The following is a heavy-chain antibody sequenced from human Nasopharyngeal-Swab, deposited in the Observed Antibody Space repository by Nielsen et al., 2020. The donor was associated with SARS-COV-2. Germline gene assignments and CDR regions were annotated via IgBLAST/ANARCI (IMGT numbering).Heavy chain of an antibody. CDR3: ARGEGFWSGYLYYYYYYGMDV. V-gene: IGHV1-8*02. Sequence: ASVKVSCKASGYTFTSYAMNWVRQATGQGLEWMGWMNPNSGNTGYAQKFQGRVTMTRNTSISTAYMELSSLRSEDTAVYYRARGEGFWSGYLYYYYYYGMDVWGQGTTVTVSS. CDR1: GYTFTSYA. CDR2: MNPNSGNT. J-gene: IGHJ6*02. D-gene: IGHD3-3*01.